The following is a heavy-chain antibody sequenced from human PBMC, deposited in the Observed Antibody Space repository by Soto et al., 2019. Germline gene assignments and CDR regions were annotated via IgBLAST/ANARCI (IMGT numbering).Heavy chain of an antibody. CDR3: ARGSDGDYLTGIYYYYYMDV. V-gene: IGHV4-59*01. CDR1: GGSTSSYY. Sequence: PSETLSLTCTVSGGSTSSYYWSWIRQPPGKGLEWIGYIYYSGSTNYNPSLKSRVTISVDTSKNQFSLKLSSVTAADTAVYYCARGSDGDYLTGIYYYYYMDVWGKGTTVTVSS. CDR2: IYYSGST. D-gene: IGHD4-17*01. J-gene: IGHJ6*03.